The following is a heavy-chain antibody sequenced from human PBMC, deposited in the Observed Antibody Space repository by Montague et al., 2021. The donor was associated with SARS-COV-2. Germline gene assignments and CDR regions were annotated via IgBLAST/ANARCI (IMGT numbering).Heavy chain of an antibody. V-gene: IGHV4-39*01. D-gene: IGHD4-17*01. CDR2: VYYSGYT. CDR3: ARRGLREDYFDF. CDR1: GDSVSSSDHY. J-gene: IGHJ4*02. Sequence: SETRSLTCTVSGDSVSSSDHYWGWIRQPPGKGLEWLGIVYYSGYTYYNPSVKGRVTISIDASKNQFSLKLNSLTATDTAIYHCARRGLREDYFDFWGQGTLLTVSS.